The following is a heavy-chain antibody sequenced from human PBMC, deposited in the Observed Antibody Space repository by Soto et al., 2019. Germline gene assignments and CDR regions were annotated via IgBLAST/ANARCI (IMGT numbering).Heavy chain of an antibody. CDR2: IYWDDDK. D-gene: IGHD2-15*01. CDR3: AHTGSGYCSGGSCYSVFAFDI. V-gene: IGHV2-5*02. J-gene: IGHJ3*02. Sequence: SGPTLVNPTQTLTLTCTFSGFSPSTSGVGVGWIRQPPGKALEWLALIYWDDDKRYSPSLKSRLTITKDTSKNQVVLTMTNMDPVDTATYYCAHTGSGYCSGGSCYSVFAFDIWGQGTMVT. CDR1: GFSPSTSGVG.